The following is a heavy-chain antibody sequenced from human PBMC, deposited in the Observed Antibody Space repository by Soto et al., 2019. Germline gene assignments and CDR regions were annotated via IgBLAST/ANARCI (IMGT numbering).Heavy chain of an antibody. CDR2: IYPGDSDT. CDR3: TRSLEYSGYDGDVFDI. Sequence: GESLKISCKGSGYSFTSYRIGWVRQMPGKGLEWMGIIYPGDSDTRYSPSFQGQVTISADKSISTAYLQWSSLKASDTAMNYCTRSLEYSGYDGDVFDIGGKGTMVTVSS. D-gene: IGHD5-12*01. V-gene: IGHV5-51*01. J-gene: IGHJ3*02. CDR1: GYSFTSYR.